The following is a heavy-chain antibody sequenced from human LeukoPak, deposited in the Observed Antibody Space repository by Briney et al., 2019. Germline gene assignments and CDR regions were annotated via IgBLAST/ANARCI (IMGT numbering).Heavy chain of an antibody. D-gene: IGHD1-26*01. CDR2: FDPEDGET. Sequence: ASVKVSCKASGYTLTELSMHWVRQAPGKGLEWMGGFDPEDGETIYAQKFQGRVTITADKSTSTAYMELSSLRSEDTAVYYCARDQGGDPNAFDIWAKGQWSPSLQ. CDR3: ARDQGGDPNAFDI. V-gene: IGHV1-24*01. J-gene: IGHJ3*02. CDR1: GYTLTELS.